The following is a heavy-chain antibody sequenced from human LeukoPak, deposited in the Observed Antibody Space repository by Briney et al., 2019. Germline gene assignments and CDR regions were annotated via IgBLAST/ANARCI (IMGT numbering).Heavy chain of an antibody. CDR1: GGSFSGYY. Sequence: SETPSLTCAVYGGSFSGYYWSWIRQPPGKGLEWIGEINHSGSINYNPSLKSRVTISVDTSKNQFSLKLSSVTAADTAVYYCARRKSDRSSWFPGISNYFDYWGQGALVTVSS. J-gene: IGHJ4*02. V-gene: IGHV4-34*01. CDR3: ARRKSDRSSWFPGISNYFDY. CDR2: INHSGSI. D-gene: IGHD6-13*01.